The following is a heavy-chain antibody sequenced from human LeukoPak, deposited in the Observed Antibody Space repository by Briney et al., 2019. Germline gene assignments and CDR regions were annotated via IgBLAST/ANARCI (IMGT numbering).Heavy chain of an antibody. Sequence: GGSLRLSCAASGFTFSSYWMSWVRQAPGKGLEWVANIKQDGSEKYYVDSVKGRFTISKDNAKNSLYLQMNSLRAEDTAVYYCARDGTIFGVVIILYWGQGTLVTVSS. D-gene: IGHD3-3*01. V-gene: IGHV3-7*01. CDR2: IKQDGSEK. J-gene: IGHJ4*02. CDR1: GFTFSSYW. CDR3: ARDGTIFGVVIILY.